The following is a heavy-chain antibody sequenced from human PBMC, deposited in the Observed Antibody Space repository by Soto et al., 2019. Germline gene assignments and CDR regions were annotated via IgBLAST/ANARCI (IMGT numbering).Heavy chain of an antibody. Sequence: PGGSLRLSCAASGFTISSYAMSWVRQAPGKGLEWVSAISGSGGSTYYADSVKGRFTISRDNSKNTLYLQMNSLRAEDSAVYYCAKDPRLPPSEAWGQGTLVTVSS. CDR3: AKDPRLPPSEA. V-gene: IGHV3-23*01. CDR1: GFTISSYA. J-gene: IGHJ5*02. D-gene: IGHD2-15*01. CDR2: ISGSGGST.